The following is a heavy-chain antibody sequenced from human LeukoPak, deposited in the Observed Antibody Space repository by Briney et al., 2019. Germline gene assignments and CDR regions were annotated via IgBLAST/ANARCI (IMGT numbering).Heavy chain of an antibody. Sequence: PGGSLRLSCAASGFTVSSNYLSWVRQAPGKGLEWVSVIYSGGSTYYADSVKGRFTISRDNSKNTLYLQMNSLRAEDTAVYYCAGVGNHLWFGELGDPWGQGTLVTVSS. V-gene: IGHV3-66*01. J-gene: IGHJ5*02. CDR1: GFTVSSNY. CDR2: IYSGGST. CDR3: AGVGNHLWFGELGDP. D-gene: IGHD3-10*01.